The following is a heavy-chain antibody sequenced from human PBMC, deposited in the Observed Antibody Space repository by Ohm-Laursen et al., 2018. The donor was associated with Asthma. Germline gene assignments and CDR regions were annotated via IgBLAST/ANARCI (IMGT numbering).Heavy chain of an antibody. CDR2: ISTSGTYT. Sequence: SLRLSCAASGFTFSGYYMTWIRQAPGKGLEWVAYISTSGTYTNYADSVKGRFTISRDNAKNSLHLQMNSLGAEDTAVYYCARERDNGGKGGYFDFWGQGALVTVSS. CDR1: GFTFSGYY. CDR3: ARERDNGGKGGYFDF. D-gene: IGHD4-23*01. V-gene: IGHV3-11*06. J-gene: IGHJ4*02.